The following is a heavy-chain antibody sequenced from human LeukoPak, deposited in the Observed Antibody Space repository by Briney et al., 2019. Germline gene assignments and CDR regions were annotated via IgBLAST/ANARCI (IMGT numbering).Heavy chain of an antibody. CDR2: ISYDGSNK. Sequence: GGSLRLSCAASGFTFSSYAMHWVRQAPGKGLEWVAVISYDGSNKYYADSVKGRSTISRDNAKNTLHLQMNSLRAEDTAVYYCARGNYYGMDVWGQGTTVTVSS. CDR1: GFTFSSYA. CDR3: ARGNYYGMDV. J-gene: IGHJ6*02. V-gene: IGHV3-30-3*01.